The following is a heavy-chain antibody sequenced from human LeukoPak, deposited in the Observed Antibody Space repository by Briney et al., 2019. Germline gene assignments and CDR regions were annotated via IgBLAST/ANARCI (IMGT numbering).Heavy chain of an antibody. CDR1: GGSISSYY. CDR3: ARGPDSDLDY. D-gene: IGHD1-14*01. V-gene: IGHV4-59*01. Sequence: SETLSLTCTVSGGSISSYYWSWIRQPPGKGLEWIGYIYYSGSTNYNPSLKSRVTISVDTSKNQFSLKLSSVTAADTAVYYCARGPDSDLDYWGQGTLVTVSS. J-gene: IGHJ4*02. CDR2: IYYSGST.